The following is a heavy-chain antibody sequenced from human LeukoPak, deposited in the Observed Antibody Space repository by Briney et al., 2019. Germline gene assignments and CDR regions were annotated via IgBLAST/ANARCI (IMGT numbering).Heavy chain of an antibody. Sequence: GSLRLSCAASGFTFITHSMQWVRQAPGKGLEWVAIIAFDGSNQYYADSVKGRFTISRDNSKNTLYLQMNSLRAEDTAVYYCAKDLSRGWSLDYWGQGTLVTVSS. D-gene: IGHD2-15*01. CDR1: GFTFITHS. V-gene: IGHV3-30*18. J-gene: IGHJ4*02. CDR3: AKDLSRGWSLDY. CDR2: IAFDGSNQ.